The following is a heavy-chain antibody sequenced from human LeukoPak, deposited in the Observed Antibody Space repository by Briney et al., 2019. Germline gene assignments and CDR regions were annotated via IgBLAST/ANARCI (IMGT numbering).Heavy chain of an antibody. CDR3: AKAAAAFDI. CDR1: GFTFSSYG. J-gene: IGHJ3*02. D-gene: IGHD6-25*01. Sequence: PGGSLRLSCAASGFTFSSYGMHWVRQAPGKGLERVAVISYDGSNKYYADSVKGQFTISRDNSKNTLYLQMNSLRAEDTAVYYCAKAAAAFDIWGQGTMVTVSS. CDR2: ISYDGSNK. V-gene: IGHV3-30*18.